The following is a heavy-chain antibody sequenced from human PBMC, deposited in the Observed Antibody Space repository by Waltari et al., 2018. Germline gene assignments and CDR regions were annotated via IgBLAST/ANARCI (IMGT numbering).Heavy chain of an antibody. J-gene: IGHJ4*02. CDR1: GDSISSSNYY. Sequence: QLQLQESGPGLVQPSETLSLSCSVSGDSISSSNYYWGWIRQPPGKGLEWIASVYYSGTTYYNPSLKSRVTISADTSRNQFYLRLTSVTATDTAVYYCARSSAGMPRWLGDYWGQGILVTVSS. V-gene: IGHV4-39*01. CDR3: ARSSAGMPRWLGDY. CDR2: VYYSGTT. D-gene: IGHD5-12*01.